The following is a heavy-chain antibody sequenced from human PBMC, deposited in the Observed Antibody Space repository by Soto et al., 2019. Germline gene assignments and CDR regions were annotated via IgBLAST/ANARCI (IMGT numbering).Heavy chain of an antibody. CDR2: ISAYNGKT. CDR1: CYTFISYG. V-gene: IGHV1-18*04. D-gene: IGHD6-13*01. J-gene: IGHJ5*02. Sequence: ASVKVSCKASCYTFISYGISWVRHAPGQGLEWMGWISAYNGKTNYAQKLQGRVTMTTDTSTSTAYMELRSLRSDDTAVYYCATVKEQQQLVGDNWFDPWGQGTLVTVSS. CDR3: ATVKEQQQLVGDNWFDP.